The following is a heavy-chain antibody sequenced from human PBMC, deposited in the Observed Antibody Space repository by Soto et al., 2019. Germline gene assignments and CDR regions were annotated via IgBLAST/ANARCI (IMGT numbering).Heavy chain of an antibody. D-gene: IGHD6-6*01. V-gene: IGHV1-18*01. CDR2: ISAYNGNT. J-gene: IGHJ4*02. CDR1: GYTFTSYG. Sequence: QVQLVQSGAEVKKPGASVKVSCKASGYTFTSYGISWVRQAPGQGLEWMGWISAYNGNTNYAQKLQGRVTMTTDTSTSTAYMEPRSLRSDDTAVYYCARDLGLLMGSSSSRAPFDYWGQGTLVTVSS. CDR3: ARDLGLLMGSSSSRAPFDY.